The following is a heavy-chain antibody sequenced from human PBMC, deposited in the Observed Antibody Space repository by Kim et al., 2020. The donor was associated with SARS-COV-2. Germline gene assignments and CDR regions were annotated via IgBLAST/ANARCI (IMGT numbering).Heavy chain of an antibody. D-gene: IGHD2-21*01. J-gene: IGHJ3*02. CDR2: IYYSGST. CDR1: GGSISSSSYY. V-gene: IGHV4-39*01. Sequence: SETLSLTCTVSGGSISSSSYYWGWIRQPPGKGLEWIGSIYYSGSTYYNPSLKSRFTISVDTSKNQFSLKLSSVTAADTALYYCARLVPGGDYNNAFDIWGQGTMVTVSS. CDR3: ARLVPGGDYNNAFDI.